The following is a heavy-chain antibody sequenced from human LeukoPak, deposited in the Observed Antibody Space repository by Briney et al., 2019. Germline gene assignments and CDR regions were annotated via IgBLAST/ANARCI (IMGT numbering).Heavy chain of an antibody. J-gene: IGHJ5*01. V-gene: IGHV3-23*01. CDR2: ISDSGGLT. CDR1: GFTFTSYA. CDR3: AKDWPPDS. Sequence: GGSLRLSCVASGFTFTSYAMSWVRQVPGKGLEWVSAISDSGGLTYYAVSVKGRFTISRDSSKNTLYLQMNSLRAADTAVYYCAKDWPPDSWGQGTLVTVSS.